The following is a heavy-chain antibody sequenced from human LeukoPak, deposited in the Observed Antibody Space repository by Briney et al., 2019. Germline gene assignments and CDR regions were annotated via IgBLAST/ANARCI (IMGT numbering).Heavy chain of an antibody. D-gene: IGHD3-22*01. J-gene: IGHJ3*02. CDR2: IYTGGST. V-gene: IGHV3-53*01. Sequence: GGSLILSCAASGFTVSSNYMSWVRQAPGRGLEWVSVIYTGGSTYYADSVKGRFTISRDNSKNTLYLQMNSLRAEDTAVYYCARDLGRYDSNQGPLDAFDIWGQGTMVTVSS. CDR3: ARDLGRYDSNQGPLDAFDI. CDR1: GFTVSSNY.